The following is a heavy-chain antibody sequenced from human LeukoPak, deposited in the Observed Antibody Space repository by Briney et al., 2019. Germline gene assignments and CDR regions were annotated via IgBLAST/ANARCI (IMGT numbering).Heavy chain of an antibody. CDR3: ARAIAAVYLDY. V-gene: IGHV4-38-2*02. D-gene: IGHD6-13*01. CDR2: IYHSGST. J-gene: IGHJ4*02. CDR1: GYSISSGYY. Sequence: SETLSLTCTVSGYSISSGYYWGWIRQPPGKGLEWIGSIYHSGSTYYNPSLKSRVTISVDTSKNQFSLKLSSVTAADTAVYYCARAIAAVYLDYWGQGTLVAVSS.